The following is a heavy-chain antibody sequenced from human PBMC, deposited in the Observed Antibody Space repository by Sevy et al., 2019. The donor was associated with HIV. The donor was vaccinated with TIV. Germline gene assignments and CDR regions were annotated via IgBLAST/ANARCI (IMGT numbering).Heavy chain of an antibody. CDR3: AKGSDYVWGRLREEYFQH. J-gene: IGHJ1*01. CDR1: GFTFDDYA. CDR2: ISWNSGSI. D-gene: IGHD3-16*01. V-gene: IGHV3-9*01. Sequence: GGCLRLSCAASGFTFDDYAMHWVRQAPGKGLEWVSGISWNSGSICYADSVKGRFTISRDNAKNSLYLQMNSLRAEDTALYYCAKGSDYVWGRLREEYFQHWGQGTLVTVSS.